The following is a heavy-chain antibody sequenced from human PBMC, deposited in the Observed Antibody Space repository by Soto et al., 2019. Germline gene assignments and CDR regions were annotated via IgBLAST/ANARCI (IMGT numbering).Heavy chain of an antibody. CDR3: ARGSGGHNYYYGMDV. J-gene: IGHJ6*02. D-gene: IGHD2-15*01. CDR2: IGEDGIEK. Sequence: PGGSLRLSCTASGFTFSTYWISWVRQAPWMGLEWVANIGEDGIEKYYVDSVKGRFTISRDNAKNSLYRQMNSLRADDTDVYYCARGSGGHNYYYGMDVCGQRTTVAVSS. V-gene: IGHV3-7*03. CDR1: GFTFSTYW.